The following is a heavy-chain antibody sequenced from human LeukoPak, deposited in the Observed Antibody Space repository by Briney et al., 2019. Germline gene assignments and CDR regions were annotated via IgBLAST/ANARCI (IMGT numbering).Heavy chain of an antibody. J-gene: IGHJ4*02. D-gene: IGHD6-6*01. Sequence: ASVKVSCRASGYNFRAYFIHWVRQAPGQGPEWMGWINPNSGGTNYAQKFRGRVTMTRDTSISTAYMELSRLRSDDTAVYYCARGRLGQLDDYWGQGTLVTVSS. CDR2: INPNSGGT. V-gene: IGHV1-2*02. CDR3: ARGRLGQLDDY. CDR1: GYNFRAYF.